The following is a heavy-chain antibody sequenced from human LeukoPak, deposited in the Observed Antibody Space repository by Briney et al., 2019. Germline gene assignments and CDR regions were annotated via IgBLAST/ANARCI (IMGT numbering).Heavy chain of an antibody. CDR3: ARDSNFYDVSHDKAEDF. Sequence: SETVSLTCTVTGDSTSRGTYYWTWVRQPAGKGLEWIGRVFRSGSTYYNPSLKSRVTISIDTSNNQFSLHLRSVTAADTAVYYCARDSNFYDVSHDKAEDFWGQGTLVTVSS. CDR1: GDSTSRGTYY. D-gene: IGHD3-22*01. CDR2: VFRSGST. V-gene: IGHV4-61*02. J-gene: IGHJ4*02.